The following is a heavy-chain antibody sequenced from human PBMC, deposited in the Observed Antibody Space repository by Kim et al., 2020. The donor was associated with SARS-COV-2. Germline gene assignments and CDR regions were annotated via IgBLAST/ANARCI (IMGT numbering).Heavy chain of an antibody. CDR1: GGSISSSSYY. CDR3: ATEGVDMITFAGATYGMDV. Sequence: SETLSLTCTVSGGSISSSSYYWGWIRQPPGKGLEWIGSIYYSGSTYYNPSLKSRVTISVHTSKNQFSLKLSSVTAAGTAVYYCATEGVDMITFAGATYGMDVWGQGTTVTVSS. CDR2: IYYSGST. V-gene: IGHV4-39*02. D-gene: IGHD3-16*01. J-gene: IGHJ6*02.